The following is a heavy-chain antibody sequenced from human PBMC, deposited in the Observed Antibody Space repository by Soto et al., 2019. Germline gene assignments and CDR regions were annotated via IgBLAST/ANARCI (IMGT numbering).Heavy chain of an antibody. Sequence: GGSLRLSCAASGSTFSSYSMNWVRQAPGKGLEWVSSISSSSSYIYYADSVKGRFTISRDNAKNSLYLQMNSLRAEDTAVYYCARDYLGYYDSSGYYYRWNAFDIWGQGTMVTVSS. V-gene: IGHV3-21*01. J-gene: IGHJ3*02. D-gene: IGHD3-22*01. CDR2: ISSSSSYI. CDR1: GSTFSSYS. CDR3: ARDYLGYYDSSGYYYRWNAFDI.